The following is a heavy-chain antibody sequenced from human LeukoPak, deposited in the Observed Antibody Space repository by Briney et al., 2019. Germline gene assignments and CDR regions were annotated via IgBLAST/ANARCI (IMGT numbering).Heavy chain of an antibody. CDR2: IWYDASEK. J-gene: IGHJ5*01. CDR1: GFSFSSYG. D-gene: IGHD4-11*01. CDR3: AKDLHDYGNYVGWFDS. Sequence: GGSLRLSCAASGFSFSSYGMLWVRQAPGKGLEWVAVIWYDASEKFYADSVKGRFTISRDHSKTTLFLQMNSLRAEDTAVYYCAKDLHDYGNYVGWFDSWGQGTLVTVSS. V-gene: IGHV3-33*06.